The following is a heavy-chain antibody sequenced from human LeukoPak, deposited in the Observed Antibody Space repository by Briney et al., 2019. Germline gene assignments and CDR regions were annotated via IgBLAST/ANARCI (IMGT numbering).Heavy chain of an antibody. Sequence: GGSLRLSCAASGFTFSNYGMNWVRQAPGKGLEWVSGIRGSGENTYYADSVKGRFTISRDNANNSVFLQMNNLRAEDSAIYYCARGARWAYYFDYWGQGSLVTVSS. CDR3: ARGARWAYYFDY. CDR1: GFTFSNYG. V-gene: IGHV3-21*04. D-gene: IGHD4-23*01. CDR2: IRGSGENT. J-gene: IGHJ4*02.